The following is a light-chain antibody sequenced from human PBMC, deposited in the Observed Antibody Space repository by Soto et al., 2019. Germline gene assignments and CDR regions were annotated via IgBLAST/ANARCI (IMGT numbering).Light chain of an antibody. V-gene: IGKV3-15*01. Sequence: EIVMTQSPATLSVSPGERATISCRASQSVSSNLAWYQQKPGQAPRRLIYGASTRATGIPARFTGSGSGTEFTLTISSLQSEDFVVYYCQQYNNWPPDTFGQGTKLEI. J-gene: IGKJ2*01. CDR2: GAS. CDR3: QQYNNWPPDT. CDR1: QSVSSN.